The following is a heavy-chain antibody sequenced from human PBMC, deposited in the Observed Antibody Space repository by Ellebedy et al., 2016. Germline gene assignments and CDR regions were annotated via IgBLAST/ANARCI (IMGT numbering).Heavy chain of an antibody. J-gene: IGHJ4*02. V-gene: IGHV5-51*01. CDR3: ARHSISRFNTKPDKLIDY. CDR1: GYSFTSYW. D-gene: IGHD1-1*01. CDR2: IYPGDSDT. Sequence: GESLKISXKGSGYSFTSYWIGWVRQMPGKGLEWMGIIYPGDSDTRYSPSFQGQVTISADKSISTAYLQWSSLKASDTAMYYCARHSISRFNTKPDKLIDYWGQGTLVTVSS.